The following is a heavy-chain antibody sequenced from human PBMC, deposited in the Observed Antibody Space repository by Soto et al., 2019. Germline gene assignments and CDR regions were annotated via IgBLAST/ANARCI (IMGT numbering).Heavy chain of an antibody. CDR3: ARDLRYCDSSGYYPFDY. Sequence: PSETLSLTCAVSGGSISSSNWWSWVRQPPGKGLEWIGEIYHSGSTNYNPSLKSRVTISVDKSKNQFSLKLSSVTAADTAVYYCARDLRYCDSSGYYPFDYWGQGTLVTVSS. J-gene: IGHJ4*02. CDR2: IYHSGST. D-gene: IGHD3-22*01. V-gene: IGHV4-4*02. CDR1: GGSISSSNW.